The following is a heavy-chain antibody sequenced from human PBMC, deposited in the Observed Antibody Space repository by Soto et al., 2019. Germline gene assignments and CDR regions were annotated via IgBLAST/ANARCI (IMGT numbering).Heavy chain of an antibody. D-gene: IGHD6-19*01. Sequence: QLQLQESGPGLVKPSETLSLTCAVSGCSISSSSYYWGWVRQPPGKGLEWIGSIYYSGSTYYTPCSQSRVATSVDTSKNQLSLTPNSVTAADTALYYCARRTVNIRTCYSGLKTHCFDYWGQGTLVTVSS. CDR3: ARRTVNIRTCYSGLKTHCFDY. V-gene: IGHV4-39*01. CDR2: IYYSGST. J-gene: IGHJ4*02. CDR1: GCSISSSSYY.